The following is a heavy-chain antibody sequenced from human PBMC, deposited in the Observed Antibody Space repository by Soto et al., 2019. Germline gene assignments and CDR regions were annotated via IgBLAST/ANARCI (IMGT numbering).Heavy chain of an antibody. CDR2: IDDSGSS. Sequence: SETLSLTCTVSGGSISTYYWSWIRQPPGKGLEWIGNIDDSGSSNYNPSYKSRVTISVDTSKNQYSLQLNSVTPEDTAVYFCARGEQYSGRIFDYWGQGTLVTVSS. J-gene: IGHJ4*01. CDR1: GGSISTYY. V-gene: IGHV4-59*12. CDR3: ARGEQYSGRIFDY. D-gene: IGHD1-26*01.